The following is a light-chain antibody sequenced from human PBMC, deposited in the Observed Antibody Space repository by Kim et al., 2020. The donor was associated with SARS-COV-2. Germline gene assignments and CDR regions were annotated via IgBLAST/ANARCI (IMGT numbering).Light chain of an antibody. CDR2: TNN. CDR3: ASWDVSLNGWV. J-gene: IGLJ3*02. V-gene: IGLV1-44*01. CDR1: SSNIGSNT. Sequence: GQRVTSSCSGSSSNIGSNTVNWYQQLPGRAPKLLINTNNQGPSGVPDRFSGSKSGTSASLAISWLQSEDEADYYCASWDVSLNGWVFGGGTQLTVL.